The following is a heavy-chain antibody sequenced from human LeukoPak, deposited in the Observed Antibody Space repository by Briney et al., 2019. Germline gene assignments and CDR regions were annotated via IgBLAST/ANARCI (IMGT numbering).Heavy chain of an antibody. V-gene: IGHV3-11*01. Sequence: TSGGSLRLSCAASGFTFSDYYMSWIRQAPGKGLEWVSYISSSGSTIYYADSVKGRFTISRDNAKNSLYLQMNSLRAEDTAVYYCARDERVATFQHWGQGTLVTVSP. J-gene: IGHJ1*01. CDR2: ISSSGSTI. CDR3: ARDERVATFQH. CDR1: GFTFSDYY.